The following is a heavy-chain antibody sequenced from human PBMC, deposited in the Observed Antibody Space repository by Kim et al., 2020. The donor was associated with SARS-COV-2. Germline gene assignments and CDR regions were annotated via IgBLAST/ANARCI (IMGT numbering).Heavy chain of an antibody. D-gene: IGHD3-9*01. CDR2: IYTSGST. Sequence: SEPLSLTCTVSGGSISSYYWSWIRQPAGKGLEWIGRIYTSGSTNYNPSLKSRVTMSVDTSKNQFSLKLSSVTAADTAVYYCARDRGHDILTGYSYNWFDPWGQGTLVTVSS. V-gene: IGHV4-4*07. J-gene: IGHJ5*02. CDR1: GGSISSYY. CDR3: ARDRGHDILTGYSYNWFDP.